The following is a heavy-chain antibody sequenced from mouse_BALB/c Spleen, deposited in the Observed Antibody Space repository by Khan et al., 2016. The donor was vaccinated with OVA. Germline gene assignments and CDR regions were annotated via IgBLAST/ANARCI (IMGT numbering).Heavy chain of an antibody. CDR3: GRVYGGDFDY. CDR2: ISYSGNT. Sequence: EVQLQESGPGLVKPSQSLSLICTVTGYSITSDYAWNWIRQFPGNKLEWMGFISYSGNTKYNPSLKSRISITRDTSKNQFFLQLNSVTTEDTATXYCGRVYGGDFDYWGQGTTLTVSS. CDR1: GYSITSDYA. J-gene: IGHJ2*01. D-gene: IGHD1-1*01. V-gene: IGHV3-2*02.